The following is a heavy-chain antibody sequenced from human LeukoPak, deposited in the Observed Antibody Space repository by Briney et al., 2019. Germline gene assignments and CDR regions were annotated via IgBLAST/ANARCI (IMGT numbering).Heavy chain of an antibody. CDR3: GARYFDWYDAFDI. CDR2: IKQDGSEE. D-gene: IGHD3-9*01. J-gene: IGHJ3*02. Sequence: GGSLRLSCGGSGFTFSSYTMIWVRQAPGKGLEWVANIKQDGSEEYYVDSVKGRFTVSRDNAKNSLYLQMNSLRADDTAVYYCGARYFDWYDAFDIWGQGTMVTVSS. V-gene: IGHV3-7*01. CDR1: GFTFSSYT.